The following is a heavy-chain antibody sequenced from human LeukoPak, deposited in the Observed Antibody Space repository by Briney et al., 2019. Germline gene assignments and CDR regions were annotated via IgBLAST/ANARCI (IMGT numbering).Heavy chain of an antibody. J-gene: IGHJ4*02. CDR1: GFTFSGYE. CDR3: ARDLWRRYYDSSGYSNY. CDR2: ISSSAGTI. Sequence: GGSLRLSCAASGFTFSGYEMNWVRQAPGKGLEWVSYISSSAGTIYYADSVKGRFTISRDNAKNSLYLQMNSLRAEDTAVYYCARDLWRRYYDSSGYSNYWGQGTLVTVSS. D-gene: IGHD3-22*01. V-gene: IGHV3-48*03.